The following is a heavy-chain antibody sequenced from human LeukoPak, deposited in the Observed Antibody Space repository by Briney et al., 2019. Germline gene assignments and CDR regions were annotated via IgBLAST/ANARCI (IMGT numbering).Heavy chain of an antibody. CDR2: INHSGIT. V-gene: IGHV4-34*01. CDR3: ARDHRGVMSDSYYYYYYMDV. CDR1: GRSFSGYY. J-gene: IGHJ6*03. D-gene: IGHD3-10*01. Sequence: SETLSLTCAVYGRSFSGYYWTWIRQTPGKGLEWIGEINHSGITDYNPSLRSRVTISVDTSKNQFSLKLSSVTAADTAVYYCARDHRGVMSDSYYYYYYMDVWGKGTTVTISS.